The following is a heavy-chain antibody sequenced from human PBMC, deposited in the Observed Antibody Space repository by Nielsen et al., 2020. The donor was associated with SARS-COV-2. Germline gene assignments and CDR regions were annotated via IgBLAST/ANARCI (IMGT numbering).Heavy chain of an antibody. Sequence: ASVKVSCKASGYTFTSYYMHWVRQAPGQGLEWMGIINPSGGSTSYAQKFQGRVTMTRDTSTSTVYTELSSLRSEDTAVYYCAREGILTGPDYWGQGTLVTVSS. J-gene: IGHJ4*02. V-gene: IGHV1-46*01. CDR3: AREGILTGPDY. CDR2: INPSGGST. CDR1: GYTFTSYY. D-gene: IGHD3-9*01.